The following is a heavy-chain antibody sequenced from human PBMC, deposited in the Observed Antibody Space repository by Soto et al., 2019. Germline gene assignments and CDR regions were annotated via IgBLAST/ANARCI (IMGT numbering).Heavy chain of an antibody. D-gene: IGHD1-1*01. J-gene: IGHJ6*02. Sequence: QVQLVQSGTEVKKPGASVKVSCKASGYTFTSYDINWVRQATGQGLEWMGWMNPNSGNTGYAQKFQGRVTMTRNTSISTAYMELSSLKSENTAVYYCARERSGTTSMDVWGQGTTVTVSS. V-gene: IGHV1-8*01. CDR3: ARERSGTTSMDV. CDR2: MNPNSGNT. CDR1: GYTFTSYD.